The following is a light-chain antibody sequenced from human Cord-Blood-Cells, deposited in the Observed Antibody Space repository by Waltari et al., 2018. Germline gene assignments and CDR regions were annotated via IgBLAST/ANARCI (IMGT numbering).Light chain of an antibody. J-gene: IGLJ2*01. CDR1: SSDVGGYNY. CDR3: SSYTSSFL. Sequence: QSALTQPASVSGSPGQSITISCTGTSSDVGGYNYVSWYQQHPGKAPKLMIYDVSKRPSGVSTRFSGSKSGTTASLTISGLQAEDEADYYCSSYTSSFLFGGGTKLTVL. CDR2: DVS. V-gene: IGLV2-14*01.